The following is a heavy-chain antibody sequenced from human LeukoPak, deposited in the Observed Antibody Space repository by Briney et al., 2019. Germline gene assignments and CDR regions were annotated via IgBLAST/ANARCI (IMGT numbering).Heavy chain of an antibody. D-gene: IGHD2-2*01. CDR1: GGTYSSYA. V-gene: IGHV1-69*13. Sequence: ASVKVSCKASGGTYSSYAISWVRQAPGQGLEWMGGIIPIFSTANYAQKFQGRVTITADESTSTAYMELSSLRSEDTAVYYCARISVGYCSSTSCQVYYGMDVWGKGTTVTVSS. J-gene: IGHJ6*04. CDR2: IIPIFSTA. CDR3: ARISVGYCSSTSCQVYYGMDV.